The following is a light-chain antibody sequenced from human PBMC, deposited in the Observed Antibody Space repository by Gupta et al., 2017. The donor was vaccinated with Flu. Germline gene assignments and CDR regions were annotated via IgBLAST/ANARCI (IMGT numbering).Light chain of an antibody. Sequence: GGNKVGSKSVHWYQQKPGQAPILVGCDDSDRPSGIPERFSGSNSGNTATLTISRVEAGDEADYYCQVWDSSTDHVVFGGGTKLTGL. CDR2: DDS. CDR3: QVWDSSTDHVV. J-gene: IGLJ2*01. V-gene: IGLV3-21*02. CDR1: KVGSKS.